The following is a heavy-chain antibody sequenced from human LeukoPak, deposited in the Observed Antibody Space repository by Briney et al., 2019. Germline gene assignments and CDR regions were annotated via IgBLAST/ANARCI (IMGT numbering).Heavy chain of an antibody. J-gene: IGHJ4*02. D-gene: IGHD3-22*01. Sequence: PGGSLRLSCAASGFTFSSYAMNWVRQAPGKGLEWVSAISGSGGSTYYADSVKGRFTISRDNSKNTLYLQMNSLRAEDTAVYYCAKVDNSGYYRYYFEYWGQGTLVTVSS. CDR2: ISGSGGST. CDR1: GFTFSSYA. V-gene: IGHV3-23*01. CDR3: AKVDNSGYYRYYFEY.